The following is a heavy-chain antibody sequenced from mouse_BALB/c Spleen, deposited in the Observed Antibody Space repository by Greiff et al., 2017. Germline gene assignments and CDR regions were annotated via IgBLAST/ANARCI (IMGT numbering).Heavy chain of an antibody. J-gene: IGHJ3*01. V-gene: IGHV14-3*02. CDR1: GFNIKDTY. Sequence: EVQLKQSGAELVKPGASVKLSCTASGFNIKDTYMHWVKQRPEQGLEWIGRIDPANGNTKYDPKFQGKATITADTSSNTAYLQLSSLTSEDTAVYYCASPTAGTWFAYWGQGTLVTVSA. D-gene: IGHD4-1*01. CDR2: IDPANGNT. CDR3: ASPTAGTWFAY.